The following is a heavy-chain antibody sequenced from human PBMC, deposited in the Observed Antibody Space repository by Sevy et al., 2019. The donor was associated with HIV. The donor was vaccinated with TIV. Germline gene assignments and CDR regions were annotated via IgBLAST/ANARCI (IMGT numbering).Heavy chain of an antibody. CDR2: ISSSSSTI. Sequence: GGSLRLSCAASGFTFSSYSMNWVRQAPVKGLEWVSCISSSSSTIYYADSVKGRFTISRDNAKNSLYLQMSSLRDEDTAVYYCAAGWGSYYKFDYWGQGTLVTVSS. CDR3: AAGWGSYYKFDY. D-gene: IGHD1-26*01. J-gene: IGHJ4*02. CDR1: GFTFSSYS. V-gene: IGHV3-48*02.